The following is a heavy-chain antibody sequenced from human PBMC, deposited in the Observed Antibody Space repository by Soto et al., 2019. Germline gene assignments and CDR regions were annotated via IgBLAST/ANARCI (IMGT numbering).Heavy chain of an antibody. CDR1: GFTFSDDY. D-gene: IGHD6-19*01. Sequence: QVQLVESGGGLVKPGGSLRLSCAASGFTFSDDYMSWIRQAPGKGLEWVSYISSSGSTIYYADSVKGRFTISRDNAKNSLYLQMNSLRAEDTAVYYCARAVAGTSAYYYHFYYMDVWGKGTTVTVSS. CDR3: ARAVAGTSAYYYHFYYMDV. V-gene: IGHV3-11*01. CDR2: ISSSGSTI. J-gene: IGHJ6*03.